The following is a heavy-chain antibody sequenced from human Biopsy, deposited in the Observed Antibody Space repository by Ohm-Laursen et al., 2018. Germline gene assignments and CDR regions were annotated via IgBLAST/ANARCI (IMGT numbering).Heavy chain of an antibody. CDR3: ARHPTGFWFDP. V-gene: IGHV4-39*01. Sequence: TLSLTCTVSGGSISSSTTYYWAWLRQPPGKGLEWIGSIYNTETTFYNPSLKSRVTISVDTSTNQFSLKVSSAPAADTALYFCARHPTGFWFDPWGHGTLVTVSS. J-gene: IGHJ5*02. CDR1: GGSISSSTTYY. CDR2: IYNTETT.